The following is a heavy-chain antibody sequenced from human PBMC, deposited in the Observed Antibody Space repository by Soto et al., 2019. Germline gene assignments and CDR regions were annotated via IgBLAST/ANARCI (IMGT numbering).Heavy chain of an antibody. Sequence: SETLSLTCAVSGYSISSSNWWGWIRQPPGKGLEWIGYIYYSGTTYYNPSLKSRVTISRDNSKNTVYLQMNSLRAEDTAVYYCARLGPYGSGSYSFRYNWFDPWGQGTLVTVSS. CDR3: ARLGPYGSGSYSFRYNWFDP. V-gene: IGHV4-28*01. D-gene: IGHD3-10*01. CDR1: GYSISSSNW. CDR2: IYYSGTT. J-gene: IGHJ5*02.